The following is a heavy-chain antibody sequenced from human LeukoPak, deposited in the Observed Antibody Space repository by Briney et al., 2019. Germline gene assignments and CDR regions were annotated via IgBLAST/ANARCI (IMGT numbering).Heavy chain of an antibody. D-gene: IGHD6-19*01. CDR1: GYTFTSYG. Sequence: ASVKVSCKASGYTFTSYGISWVRQAPGQGLEWMGWISAYNGNTNYAQKLQGRVTMTTDTSTSTAYMELRSLRSDDTAVYYCAREAAVAGTAGFDYWGQGTLVTVSS. CDR2: ISAYNGNT. J-gene: IGHJ4*02. CDR3: AREAAVAGTAGFDY. V-gene: IGHV1-18*01.